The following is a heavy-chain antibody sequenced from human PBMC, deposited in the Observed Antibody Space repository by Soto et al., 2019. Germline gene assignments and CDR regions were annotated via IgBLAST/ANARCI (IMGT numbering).Heavy chain of an antibody. CDR2: MSLDGRIK. D-gene: IGHD6-13*01. J-gene: IGHJ4*02. CDR3: AKPLDTSSWYYFEY. CDR1: GFTFSTYG. Sequence: QVQLVESGGGVVQPGRSLRLSCAASGFTFSTYGMHWVRQAPGKVLEWVAVMSLDGRIKYYADSVKGRFIMSRDNSKNTLYLHMNRLRPEDTAVYYCAKPLDTSSWYYFEYWGQGTLVTVSS. V-gene: IGHV3-30*18.